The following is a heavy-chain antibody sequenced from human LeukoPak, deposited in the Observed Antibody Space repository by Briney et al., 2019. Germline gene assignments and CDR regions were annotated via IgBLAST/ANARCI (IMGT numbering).Heavy chain of an antibody. CDR3: ARAPGGYGSGSRGAFDI. D-gene: IGHD3-10*01. V-gene: IGHV4-34*01. Sequence: SETLSLTCAVYGGSFSGYYWSWIRQPPGKGLEWIGEINHSGSTNHNPALKSRVTISVDTSKNQFSLKLSSVTAADTAVYYCARAPGGYGSGSRGAFDIWGQGTMVTVSS. CDR1: GGSFSGYY. CDR2: INHSGST. J-gene: IGHJ3*02.